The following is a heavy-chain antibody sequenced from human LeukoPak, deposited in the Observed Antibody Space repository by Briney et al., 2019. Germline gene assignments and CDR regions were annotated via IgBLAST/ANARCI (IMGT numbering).Heavy chain of an antibody. CDR3: AREYCSGISSYMDY. CDR2: ISRSSSDI. D-gene: IGHD2-2*02. CDR1: GFTFSSYA. Sequence: GGSLRLSCAASGFTFSSYAMKWVRQAPGKGLEWVSSISRSSSDIYYADSVKGRFSISRDNAKNSLYLHVNSVRSEDTAVYYRAREYCSGISSYMDYWGQGTLVSVSS. V-gene: IGHV3-21*01. J-gene: IGHJ4*02.